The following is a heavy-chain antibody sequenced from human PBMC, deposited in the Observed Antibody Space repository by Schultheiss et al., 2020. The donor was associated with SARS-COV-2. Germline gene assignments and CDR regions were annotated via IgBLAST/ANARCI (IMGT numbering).Heavy chain of an antibody. J-gene: IGHJ4*02. D-gene: IGHD3-16*02. CDR3: ARVLGTYYDYVWGSYLDY. V-gene: IGHV3-53*01. CDR1: GFTVSSNY. CDR2: IYSGGST. Sequence: GGSLRLSCAASGFTVSSNYMSWVRQAPGKGLEWVSVIYSGGSTYYADSVKGRFTISRDNSKNTAYLQMNSLRAEDTAVYYCARVLGTYYDYVWGSYLDYWGQGTLVTVSS.